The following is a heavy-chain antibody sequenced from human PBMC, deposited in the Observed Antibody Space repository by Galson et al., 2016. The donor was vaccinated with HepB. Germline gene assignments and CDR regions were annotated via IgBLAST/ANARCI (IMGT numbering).Heavy chain of an antibody. Sequence: ETLSLTCTVSGGSISSSSYYWGWIRQPPGKGLEWIGTIYYSGSTYYNQSLKSRATISVDTSKNQFSLKLSSVTAADTAVYYCAGHLRGGYGMDVWGQGTTVTVSS. CDR1: GGSISSSSYY. V-gene: IGHV4-39*01. J-gene: IGHJ6*02. D-gene: IGHD3-10*01. CDR3: AGHLRGGYGMDV. CDR2: IYYSGST.